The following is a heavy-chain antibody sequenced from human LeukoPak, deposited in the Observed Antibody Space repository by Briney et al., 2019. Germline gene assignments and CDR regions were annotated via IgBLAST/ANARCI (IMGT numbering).Heavy chain of an antibody. V-gene: IGHV1-2*02. D-gene: IGHD3-3*01. J-gene: IGHJ4*02. CDR2: INPNSGGT. Sequence: ASVKVSCKASGYTFTGYYMHWVRQAPGQGLEWMGWINPNSGGTNYAQKFQGRVTMTRDTSISTAYMELSRLRSDDTAVYYCARDMYYDFWTPETPGYWGQGTLVTVSS. CDR3: ARDMYYDFWTPETPGY. CDR1: GYTFTGYY.